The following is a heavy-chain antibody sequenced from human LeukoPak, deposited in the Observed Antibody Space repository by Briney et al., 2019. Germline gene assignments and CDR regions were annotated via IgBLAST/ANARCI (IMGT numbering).Heavy chain of an antibody. CDR1: GFTFSSYG. Sequence: PGGSLRLSCAASGFTFSSYGMHWVRQAPGKGLEWVAVIWYDGSNKYYADSVKGRFTISRDNSKNTLFLQMNSLRAEDTAVYYCARDPDHYGDYSYFDSWGQGTLVTVSS. CDR2: IWYDGSNK. V-gene: IGHV3-33*01. J-gene: IGHJ4*02. CDR3: ARDPDHYGDYSYFDS. D-gene: IGHD4-17*01.